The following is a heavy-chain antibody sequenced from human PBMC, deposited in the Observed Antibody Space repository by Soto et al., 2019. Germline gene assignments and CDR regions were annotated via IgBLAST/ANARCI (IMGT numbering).Heavy chain of an antibody. CDR1: VDSVSSNGAC. V-gene: IGHV6-1*01. CDR2: IYYRSKWFH. Sequence: SQTLSLTCVISVDSVSSNGACWNWIRQSPSRGLQWLGRIYYRSKWFHDSSASVASRMAINPDTSRNQFSLQLNYVTPEDTAVYYCARVHCSAGTCLDGLDFWGQGTTVTVSS. J-gene: IGHJ6*02. D-gene: IGHD2-15*01. CDR3: ARVHCSAGTCLDGLDF.